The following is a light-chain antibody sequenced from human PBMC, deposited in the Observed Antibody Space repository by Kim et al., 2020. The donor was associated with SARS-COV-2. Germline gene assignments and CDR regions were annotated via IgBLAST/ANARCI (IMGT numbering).Light chain of an antibody. CDR3: YSAADNKGV. CDR1: VLAKKY. J-gene: IGLJ2*01. Sequence: SYELTQPSSVSVSPGQTARITCSGDVLAKKYARWFQQKPGQAPVLVIYRDRERPSGVPERFSGSSSGTTVTLTISGAQVEDEADYYCYSAADNKGVFGGGTQLTVL. V-gene: IGLV3-27*01. CDR2: RDR.